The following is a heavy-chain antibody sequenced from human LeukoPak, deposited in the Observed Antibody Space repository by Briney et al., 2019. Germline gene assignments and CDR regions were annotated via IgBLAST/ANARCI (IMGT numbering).Heavy chain of an antibody. D-gene: IGHD1-26*01. CDR3: ARSSGSFFY. Sequence: PSETLSLTCTVSGGSISSGHYYWNWIRQPPGKGPEWIGSVYYGGSTYYNPSLRGRVTIDVDTSENQFSVKLNSVTAADTAVYYCARSSGSFFYWGQGTLVTVSS. J-gene: IGHJ4*02. CDR2: VYYGGST. V-gene: IGHV4-39*01. CDR1: GGSISSGHYY.